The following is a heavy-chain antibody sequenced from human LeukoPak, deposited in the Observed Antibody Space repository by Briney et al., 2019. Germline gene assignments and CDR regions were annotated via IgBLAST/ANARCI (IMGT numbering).Heavy chain of an antibody. CDR2: LSPDGSSI. CDR1: GFTFSSYW. CDR3: TRMSTEAPGLPDL. J-gene: IGHJ5*02. V-gene: IGHV3-74*01. Sequence: PGGSLRLSCAASGFTFSSYWMQWVRQAPGKGLVWVSRLSPDGSSITSADSVKGRFTITRDNAKTTLYLQMGSLRADATAVYYCTRMSTEAPGLPDLWGQGTLVTVSS. D-gene: IGHD6-6*01.